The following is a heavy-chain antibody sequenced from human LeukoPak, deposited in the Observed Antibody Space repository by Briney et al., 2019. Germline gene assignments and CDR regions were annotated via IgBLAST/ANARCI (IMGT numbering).Heavy chain of an antibody. V-gene: IGHV4-59*01. Sequence: SETLSHTCTVSGGSISSYYWSWIRQSPGKGLEWIGYIFYSGSTNYNPSLKSRVTISIDTSKNHFSLKLSSVTAADTAVYYCAGGFDSNPDYWGQGTLVTVSS. CDR2: IFYSGST. CDR1: GGSISSYY. J-gene: IGHJ4*02. D-gene: IGHD3-16*01. CDR3: AGGFDSNPDY.